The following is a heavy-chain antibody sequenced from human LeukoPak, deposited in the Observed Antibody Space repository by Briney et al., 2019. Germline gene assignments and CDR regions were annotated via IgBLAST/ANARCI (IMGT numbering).Heavy chain of an antibody. V-gene: IGHV3-30*18. CDR1: GFIIISYG. Sequence: GGSLRLSCASSGFIIISYGRHWVRQAPGKGLEWVAVISYDGNNEYYADSVKGRFTISRDNSKNTLYLQMNSPRAEDTAVYYCPKSSDTVHFDYWGQGTLVTVSS. CDR3: PKSSDTVHFDY. CDR2: ISYDGNNE. D-gene: IGHD4-17*01. J-gene: IGHJ4*02.